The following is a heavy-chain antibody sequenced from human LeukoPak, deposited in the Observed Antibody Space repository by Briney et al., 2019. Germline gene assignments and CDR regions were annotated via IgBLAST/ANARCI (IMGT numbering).Heavy chain of an antibody. CDR2: ITTSDGNT. D-gene: IGHD7-27*01. CDR3: AKDGGLWVSAHWGDS. CDR1: GFTFSSYT. J-gene: IGHJ4*02. V-gene: IGHV3-23*01. Sequence: GGSLRRSCAASGFTFSSYTMSWVRQAPGKGLEWVSTITTSDGNTYYADSVKGRSTVSRDDSKNTLFLQMNSLRAEDTAVYYCAKDGGLWVSAHWGDSWGRGTLVTVSS.